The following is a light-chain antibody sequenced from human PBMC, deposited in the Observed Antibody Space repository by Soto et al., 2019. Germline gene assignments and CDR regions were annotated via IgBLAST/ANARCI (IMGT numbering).Light chain of an antibody. V-gene: IGKV3D-15*01. CDR1: QSVSNK. Sequence: EIVLTKSPATLSVSTGETVSLSCRASQSVSNKLAWFQQKPGQAPRLLMSATSTRATGIPARFSGSGSGTEFTLTVSSLQSEDFALYFCHQYDYWPFPFGGGTKVAIK. CDR2: ATS. J-gene: IGKJ4*01. CDR3: HQYDYWPFP.